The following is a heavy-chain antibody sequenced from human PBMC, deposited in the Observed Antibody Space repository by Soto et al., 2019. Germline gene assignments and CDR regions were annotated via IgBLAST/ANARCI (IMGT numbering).Heavy chain of an antibody. CDR1: GYTFTSYY. J-gene: IGHJ4*02. V-gene: IGHV1-46*01. D-gene: IGHD5-18*01. CDR3: ARDRDVDTAMVTRSAMDY. CDR2: INPSGGST. Sequence: ASVKVSCKASGYTFTSYYMHWVRQAPGQGLEWMGIINPSGGSTSYAQKFQGRVTMTRDTSTSTVYMELSSLRSEDTAVYYCARDRDVDTAMVTRSAMDYWGQGTLVTVSS.